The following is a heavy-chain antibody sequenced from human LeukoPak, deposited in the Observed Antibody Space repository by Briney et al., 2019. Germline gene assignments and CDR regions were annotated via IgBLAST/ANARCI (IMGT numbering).Heavy chain of an antibody. CDR2: IIPIFGAA. Sequence: SVKVSCKASGDTISNYAIHWIRQAPGQGLEWMGGIIPIFGAANFAQKFQGRVTITADESTSTAYMELSSLRSEDTAVYYCARSRSRGQWLTGTWGQGTLVTVSS. V-gene: IGHV1-69*13. CDR3: ARSRSRGQWLTGT. D-gene: IGHD6-19*01. CDR1: GDTISNYA. J-gene: IGHJ5*02.